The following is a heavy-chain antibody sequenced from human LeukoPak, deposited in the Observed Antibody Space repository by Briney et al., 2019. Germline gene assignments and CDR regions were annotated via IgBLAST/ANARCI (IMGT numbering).Heavy chain of an antibody. J-gene: IGHJ4*02. V-gene: IGHV4-61*02. Sequence: SQTLSLTCTVSGGSISSGSYYWSWIRQPAGKGLEWIGRIYTSGSTNYNPSLKSRVTISVDTSKNQFSLKLSSVTAAGTAVYYCAREAYDFWSGSARDSGYWGQGTLVTVSS. CDR2: IYTSGST. CDR1: GGSISSGSYY. CDR3: AREAYDFWSGSARDSGY. D-gene: IGHD3-3*01.